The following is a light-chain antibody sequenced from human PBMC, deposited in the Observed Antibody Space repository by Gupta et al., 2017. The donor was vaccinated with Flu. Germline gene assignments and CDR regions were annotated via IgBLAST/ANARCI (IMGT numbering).Light chain of an antibody. CDR1: QSISTW. CDR2: KSS. V-gene: IGKV1-5*03. Sequence: DIQMTQSPSTLSASVGDRVTITCRASQSISTWLAWYQQKPGKAPNLLIYKSSSLESGVPSRFSGSGSGTEFTLTISSLQPDYFATYYCQQYNSCWTFGQGTKVEIK. CDR3: QQYNSCWT. J-gene: IGKJ1*01.